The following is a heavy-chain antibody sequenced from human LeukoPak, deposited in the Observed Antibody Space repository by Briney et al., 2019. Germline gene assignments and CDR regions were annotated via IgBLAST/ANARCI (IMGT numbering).Heavy chain of an antibody. CDR1: GGSISSHY. V-gene: IGHV4-59*11. CDR3: ARDYVGYCSSTSCFLWGPVCWFDP. J-gene: IGHJ5*02. Sequence: SETLSLTCTVSGGSISSHYWSWIRQPPGKGLEWIGYIYYSGSTNYNPSLKSRVTISVDTSKNQFSLKLSSVTAADTAVYYCARDYVGYCSSTSCFLWGPVCWFDPWGQGTLVTVSS. CDR2: IYYSGST. D-gene: IGHD2-2*01.